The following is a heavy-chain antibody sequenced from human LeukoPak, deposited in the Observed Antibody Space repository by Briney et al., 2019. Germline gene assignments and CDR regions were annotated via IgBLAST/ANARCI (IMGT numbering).Heavy chain of an antibody. Sequence: TLSLTCAISGDSLSNNNVAWNWIRQSPSRGLEWLGRTYYRPKFNTDYAASVKSRIAINSDTSKNQFSLQLNSVTPEDTGVYYCARGSHSSFDYWGRGTLVTVSS. V-gene: IGHV6-1*01. CDR2: TYYRPKFNT. J-gene: IGHJ4*02. CDR3: ARGSHSSFDY. D-gene: IGHD3-10*01. CDR1: GDSLSNNNVA.